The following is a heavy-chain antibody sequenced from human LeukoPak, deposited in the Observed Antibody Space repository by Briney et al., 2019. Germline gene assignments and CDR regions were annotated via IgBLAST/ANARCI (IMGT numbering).Heavy chain of an antibody. CDR3: ARYDSSGYWDY. V-gene: IGHV4-34*01. D-gene: IGHD3-22*01. J-gene: IGHJ4*02. CDR1: GGSFSGYY. CDR2: INHSGST. Sequence: SETLSLTCAVYGGSFSGYYWSWIRQPPGKGLEWIGEINHSGSTNYNPSLKSRVTISVDTSKNQFSLKLSSVTAADTAVYYCARYDSSGYWDYWGQRTLVTVSS.